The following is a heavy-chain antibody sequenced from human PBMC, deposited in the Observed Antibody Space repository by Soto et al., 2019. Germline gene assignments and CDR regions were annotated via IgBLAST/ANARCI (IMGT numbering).Heavy chain of an antibody. V-gene: IGHV3-23*01. J-gene: IGHJ5*02. Sequence: EVQLLESGGGLVQPGGSLRLSCAASGFTFSSYAMSWVRQAPWKGLEWVSAISGSGGSTYYADSVKGRFTISRDNSKNTLYLQMNSLRAEDTAVYYCAKDRYYYGSGPQGNWFDPWGQGTLVTVSS. CDR3: AKDRYYYGSGPQGNWFDP. D-gene: IGHD3-10*01. CDR1: GFTFSSYA. CDR2: ISGSGGST.